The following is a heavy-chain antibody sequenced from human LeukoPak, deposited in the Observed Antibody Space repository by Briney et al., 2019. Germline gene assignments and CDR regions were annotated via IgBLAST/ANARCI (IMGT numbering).Heavy chain of an antibody. CDR2: ISGSGGST. CDR1: GFTFSNAW. V-gene: IGHV3-23*01. Sequence: GGSLRLSCAASGFTFSNAWMSWVRQAPGKGLEWVSAISGSGGSTYYADSVKGRFTISRDNSKNTLYLQMNSLRAEDTAVYYCASLISGSYWFDYWGQGTLVTVSS. D-gene: IGHD1-26*01. J-gene: IGHJ4*02. CDR3: ASLISGSYWFDY.